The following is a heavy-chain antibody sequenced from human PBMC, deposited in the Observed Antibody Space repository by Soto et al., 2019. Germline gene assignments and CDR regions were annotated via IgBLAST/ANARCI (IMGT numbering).Heavy chain of an antibody. J-gene: IGHJ4*02. CDR2: IYYSGST. D-gene: IGHD6-19*01. CDR1: GGSISSGGYY. CDR3: ARDRKHPLYSSGWRKILNFDY. V-gene: IGHV4-31*03. Sequence: SETLSLTCTVSGGSISSGGYYWSWIRQHPGKGLEWIGYIYYSGSTYYNPSLKSRVTISVDTSKNQFSLKLSSVTAADTAVYYCARDRKHPLYSSGWRKILNFDYWGQGTLVTVSS.